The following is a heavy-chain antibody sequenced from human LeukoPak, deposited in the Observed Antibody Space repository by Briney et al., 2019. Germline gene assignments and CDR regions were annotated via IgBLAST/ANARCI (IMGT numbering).Heavy chain of an antibody. CDR3: ARAYIYYYDSSGYYY. J-gene: IGHJ4*02. D-gene: IGHD3-22*01. CDR1: GYTFTGYY. V-gene: IGHV1-2*02. Sequence: ASVKVSCKASGYTFTGYYMHWVRQAPGQGLEWMGWINPNSGGTNYAQKFQGRVTMTRDMSISTAYMELSRLRSDDTAVYYCARAYIYYYDSSGYYYWGQGTLVTVSS. CDR2: INPNSGGT.